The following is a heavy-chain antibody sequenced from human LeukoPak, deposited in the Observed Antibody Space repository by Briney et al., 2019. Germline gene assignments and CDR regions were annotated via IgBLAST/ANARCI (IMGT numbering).Heavy chain of an antibody. J-gene: IGHJ4*02. CDR3: ARTGLVGSLSFDY. Sequence: GGSLRLSCAASGFTVSSNYMSWVRQAPGKGLEWVSVIYSGGSTYYADSVKGRFTISRDNSKNTLYLQMNSLRAEDTAVYYCARTGLVGSLSFDYWGQGTLVTVSS. CDR1: GFTVSSNY. CDR2: IYSGGST. D-gene: IGHD6-19*01. V-gene: IGHV3-53*01.